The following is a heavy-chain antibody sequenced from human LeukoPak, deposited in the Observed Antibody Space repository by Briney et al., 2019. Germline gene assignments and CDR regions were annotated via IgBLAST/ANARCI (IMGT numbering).Heavy chain of an antibody. D-gene: IGHD6-13*01. V-gene: IGHV3-21*01. J-gene: IGHJ6*03. CDR3: ARAAIAAARIYYYMDV. CDR1: GFTFSSYS. Sequence: GGSLRLSCAASGFTFSSYSMNWVRQAPGKGLEWVSFISTSSSYIHNADSVKGRFTISRDNAENSLYLQMNSLRAEDAAVYYCARAAIAAARIYYYMDVWGKGTTVTVSS. CDR2: ISTSSSYI.